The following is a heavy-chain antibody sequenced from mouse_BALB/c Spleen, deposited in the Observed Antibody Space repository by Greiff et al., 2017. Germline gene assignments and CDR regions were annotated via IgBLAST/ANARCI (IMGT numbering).Heavy chain of an antibody. CDR1: GYTFTDYN. Sequence: VQLQQSGPELVKPGASVKISCKASGYTFTDYNMHWVKQSHGKSLEWIGYIYPYNGGTGYNQKFKSKATLTVDNSSSTAYMELRSLTSEDSAVYYCAIYYGYDDGYAMDYWGQGTSVTVSS. D-gene: IGHD2-2*01. V-gene: IGHV1S29*02. CDR3: AIYYGYDDGYAMDY. J-gene: IGHJ4*01. CDR2: IYPYNGGT.